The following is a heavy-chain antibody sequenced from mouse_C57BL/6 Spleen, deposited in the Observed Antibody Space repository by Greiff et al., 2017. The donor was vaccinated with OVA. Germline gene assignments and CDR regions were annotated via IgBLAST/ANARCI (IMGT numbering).Heavy chain of an antibody. D-gene: IGHD1-1*01. V-gene: IGHV1-81*01. J-gene: IGHJ1*03. CDR1: GYTFTSYG. Sequence: QVQLQQSGAELARPGASVKLSCKASGYTFTSYGISWVKQRTGQGLEWVGEIYPRSGNTYYNEKFKGKATLTADKSSSTAYMELRSLTSEDSAVYFCHYYGSSSWYFDVWGTGTTVTVSS. CDR2: IYPRSGNT. CDR3: HYYGSSSWYFDV.